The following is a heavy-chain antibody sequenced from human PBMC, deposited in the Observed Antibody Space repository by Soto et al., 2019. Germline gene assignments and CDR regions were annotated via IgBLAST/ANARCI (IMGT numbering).Heavy chain of an antibody. Sequence: QVQLVESGGGVVQPGRSLRLSCAASGFTFSSYAMHWVRQAPGKGLEWVAVISYDGSNKYYADSVKGRFTISRDNSKNTLYVQMNSMRAEDTAVYYCARGANEIVVSLGGVDYWGQGTLVTVSS. CDR1: GFTFSSYA. J-gene: IGHJ4*02. D-gene: IGHD2-21*01. CDR2: ISYDGSNK. V-gene: IGHV3-30-3*01. CDR3: ARGANEIVVSLGGVDY.